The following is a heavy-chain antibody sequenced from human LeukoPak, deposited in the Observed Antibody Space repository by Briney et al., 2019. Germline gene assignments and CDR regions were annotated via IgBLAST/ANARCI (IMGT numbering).Heavy chain of an antibody. CDR3: ARSQRGYGHYYDSSGFDY. V-gene: IGHV4-59*08. CDR1: GGSISSNY. CDR2: IYYSGST. Sequence: PSETLSLTCTVSGGSISSNYWCWIRQPPGKGLEWIGYIYYSGSTNYNPSLKSRVTISVDTSKNQFSLKLSSVIAADTAVYYCARSQRGYGHYYDSSGFDYWGQGTLVTVSS. J-gene: IGHJ4*02. D-gene: IGHD3-22*01.